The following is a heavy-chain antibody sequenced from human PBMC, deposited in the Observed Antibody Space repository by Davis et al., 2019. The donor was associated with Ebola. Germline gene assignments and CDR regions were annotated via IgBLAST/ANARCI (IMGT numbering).Heavy chain of an antibody. D-gene: IGHD3-10*01. CDR1: GFTASNAY. CDR2: INHSGST. J-gene: IGHJ6*03. V-gene: IGHV4-34*01. Sequence: ESLKIPCAASGFTASNAYMSWIRQPPGKGLEWIGKINHSGSTNFNPSLKSRVTISVDTSKNQFSLQLNSVTPEDTALYYCVRGWFRAGMDVWGEGTTVTVSS. CDR3: VRGWFRAGMDV.